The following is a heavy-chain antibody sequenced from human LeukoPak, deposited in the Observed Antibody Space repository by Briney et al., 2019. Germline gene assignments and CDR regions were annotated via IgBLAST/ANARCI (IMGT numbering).Heavy chain of an antibody. CDR2: ISWDGSDA. CDR1: GFTFDDFG. D-gene: IGHD6-6*01. V-gene: IGHV3-43D*03. Sequence: GGSLRLSCAASGFTFDDFGMHWVRQAPGKGLEWVSLISWDGSDAYYADSVKGRFTISRDNSKNALYLQMSSLRAEDTALYYCAKDRGRLWFFDVWGRGTLVTVSS. J-gene: IGHJ2*01. CDR3: AKDRGRLWFFDV.